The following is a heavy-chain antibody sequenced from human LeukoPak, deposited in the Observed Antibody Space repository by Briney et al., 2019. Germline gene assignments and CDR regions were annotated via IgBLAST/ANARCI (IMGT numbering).Heavy chain of an antibody. CDR1: GYTFTTYG. CDR2: ISAYNGGYT. D-gene: IGHD2-8*01. CDR3: ARDSRGYCSKGACYSIEY. Sequence: ASVKVSCKASGYTFTTYGINWVRQAPGQGLEWMGWISAYNGGYTNYAQRVQGRVTMTTDTSTSTAYMELRSLGSDDTAVYYCARDSRGYCSKGACYSIEYWGQGNLVTGSS. J-gene: IGHJ4*02. V-gene: IGHV1-18*01.